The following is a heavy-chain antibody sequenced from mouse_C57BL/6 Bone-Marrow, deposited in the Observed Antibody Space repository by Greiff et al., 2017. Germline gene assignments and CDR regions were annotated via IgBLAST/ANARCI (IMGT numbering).Heavy chain of an antibody. CDR2: IDPENGYT. D-gene: IGHD1-1*01. J-gene: IGHJ2*01. Sequence: VHVKQSGAELVRPGASVKLSCTASGFNIKDDYMHWVKQRPEQGLEWIGWIDPENGYTEYASKFQGKATITADTSSNTAYLQLSSLTSEDTAVYYCTPITTVVATDYWGQGTTLTVSS. V-gene: IGHV14-4*01. CDR3: TPITTVVATDY. CDR1: GFNIKDDY.